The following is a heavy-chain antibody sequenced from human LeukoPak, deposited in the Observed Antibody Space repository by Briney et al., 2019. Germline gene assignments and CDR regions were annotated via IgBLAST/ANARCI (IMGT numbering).Heavy chain of an antibody. J-gene: IGHJ4*02. V-gene: IGHV3-30*02. D-gene: IGHD2-21*01. CDR1: GFTFSSYG. Sequence: GGSLRLSCAASGFTFSSYGMHWVRQAPGKGLEWVAFIRYDGGNKYYADSVKGRFTISRDNSKNTLYLQMNSLRAEDTAVYYCAKSGYCGGDCYNFDYWGQGTLVTVSS. CDR2: IRYDGGNK. CDR3: AKSGYCGGDCYNFDY.